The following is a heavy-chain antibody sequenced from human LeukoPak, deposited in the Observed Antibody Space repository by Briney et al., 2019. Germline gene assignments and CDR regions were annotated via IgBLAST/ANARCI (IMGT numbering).Heavy chain of an antibody. J-gene: IGHJ4*02. Sequence: SETLSLICGVSGGSISSTNWWTWVRQPPGKGLEWIGEVHLDGRTNYSPSLQSRLDMSVDFSENHISLKLTSVTAADTAVYYCARGGETYYYDSSGYPDYWGQGTLVTVSS. D-gene: IGHD3-22*01. V-gene: IGHV4-4*02. CDR3: ARGGETYYYDSSGYPDY. CDR2: VHLDGRT. CDR1: GGSISSTNW.